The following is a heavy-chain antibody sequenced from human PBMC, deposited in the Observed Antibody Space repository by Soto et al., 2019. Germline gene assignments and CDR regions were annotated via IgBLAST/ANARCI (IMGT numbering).Heavy chain of an antibody. CDR3: ARVRGDTAMVYYFDY. CDR1: GYTFTSYA. Sequence: ASVKVSCKASGYTFTSYAMHWVRQAPGQRLEWMGWINAGNGNTKYSQKFQGRVTITRDTSASTAYMELSSLRSEDTAVYYCARVRGDTAMVYYFDYWGQGTLVTVSS. CDR2: INAGNGNT. V-gene: IGHV1-3*01. D-gene: IGHD5-18*01. J-gene: IGHJ4*02.